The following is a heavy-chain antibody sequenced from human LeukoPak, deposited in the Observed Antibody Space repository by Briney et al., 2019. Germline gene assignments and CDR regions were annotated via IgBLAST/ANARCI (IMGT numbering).Heavy chain of an antibody. D-gene: IGHD5-18*01. CDR3: AALRGYSYGGYFDY. V-gene: IGHV3-23*01. Sequence: QTGGSLRLSCAASGFTFSSYAMSCVRQAPGRGLEWVSAISGSGGSTYYADSVKGRFTISRDNSKNTLYLQMNSLRAEDTAVYYCAALRGYSYGGYFDYWGQGTLVTVSS. CDR2: ISGSGGST. CDR1: GFTFSSYA. J-gene: IGHJ4*02.